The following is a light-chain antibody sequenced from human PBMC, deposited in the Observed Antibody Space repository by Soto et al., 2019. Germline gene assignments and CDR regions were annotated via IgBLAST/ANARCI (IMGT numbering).Light chain of an antibody. CDR2: DVN. Sequence: QSVLTQPRSVSGSPGQSVTMSCTGTGSDVGGSKFVSWYQQHPGKVPKLMIYDVNKRPSGVPDRFSGSKSGNTASLTISGLLAEDEADYYCCSHAGTYYVFGTGTKLTVL. CDR1: GSDVGGSKF. CDR3: CSHAGTYYV. V-gene: IGLV2-11*01. J-gene: IGLJ1*01.